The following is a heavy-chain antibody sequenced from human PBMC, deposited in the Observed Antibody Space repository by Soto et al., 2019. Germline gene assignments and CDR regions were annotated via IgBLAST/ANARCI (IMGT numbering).Heavy chain of an antibody. D-gene: IGHD3-10*01. CDR3: AKDLIRGDGYVDFDY. J-gene: IGHJ4*02. CDR1: GFIFSNYA. CDR2: IYAGGGTT. Sequence: EVELLESGGALIQPGGSLRLSCAASGFIFSNYAMFWVRQAPGKGLDWVSTIYAGGGTTHYAESVKGWFTISRDNSNNRLYLQMNNLRAEDTAVYFCAKDLIRGDGYVDFDYWGQGTLVTVSS. V-gene: IGHV3-23*01.